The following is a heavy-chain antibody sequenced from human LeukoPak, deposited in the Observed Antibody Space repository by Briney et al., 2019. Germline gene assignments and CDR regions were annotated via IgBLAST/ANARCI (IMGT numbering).Heavy chain of an antibody. CDR1: GFTFSSCA. D-gene: IGHD3-10*01. CDR2: LSGSGETT. V-gene: IGHV3-23*01. CDR3: AKGEATPYYYGSGSYFYFDD. J-gene: IGHJ4*02. Sequence: GGSLRLSCVASGFTFSSCAMSWVRQAPGKGLEWVAALSGSGETTHYADSVKGRFTVSRDNSKSILYLQMNSLRAEDTAVYYCAKGEATPYYYGSGSYFYFDDWGQGTLVTVSS.